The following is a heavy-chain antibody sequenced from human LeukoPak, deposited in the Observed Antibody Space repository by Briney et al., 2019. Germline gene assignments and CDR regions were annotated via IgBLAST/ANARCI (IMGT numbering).Heavy chain of an antibody. V-gene: IGHV3-21*01. CDR2: ISSSSSYI. CDR1: GFTFSSYS. Sequence: GGSLRLSCAASGFTFSSYSMTWVRQAPGKGLEWVSSISSSSSYIYYADSVKGRFTISRDNAKNSLYLQMNSLRAEDTAVYYCARDGWVVATITRYYYYGMDVWGQGTTVTVSS. D-gene: IGHD5-12*01. J-gene: IGHJ6*02. CDR3: ARDGWVVATITRYYYYGMDV.